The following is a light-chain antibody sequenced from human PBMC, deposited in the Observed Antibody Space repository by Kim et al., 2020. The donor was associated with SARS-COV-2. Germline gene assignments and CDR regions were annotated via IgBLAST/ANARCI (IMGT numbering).Light chain of an antibody. V-gene: IGLV1-40*01. CDR1: SSNIGAGYD. J-gene: IGLJ2*01. CDR2: GNS. Sequence: QRVTNTCTAVSSNIGAGYDVHWYQQLPGTAPTLLIYGNSNRPSGVPDRFSASKSGTSASLAITGLQTGDEADYYCQSYDSSLSGSVFGGGTQLTVL. CDR3: QSYDSSLSGSV.